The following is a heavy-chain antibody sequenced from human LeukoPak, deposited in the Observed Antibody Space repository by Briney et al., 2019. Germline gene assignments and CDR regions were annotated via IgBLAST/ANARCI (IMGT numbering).Heavy chain of an antibody. J-gene: IGHJ6*04. CDR2: ISYDGSNK. CDR1: GFTFSSYG. V-gene: IGHV3-30*03. CDR3: ARAPWLRYFDWSSYGMDV. Sequence: PGRSLRLSCAASGFTFSSYGMHWVRQAPGKGLEWVAVISYDGSNKYYADSVKGRFTISRDNSKNTLYLQMNSLRAEDTAVYYCARAPWLRYFDWSSYGMDVWGKGTTVTVSS. D-gene: IGHD3-9*01.